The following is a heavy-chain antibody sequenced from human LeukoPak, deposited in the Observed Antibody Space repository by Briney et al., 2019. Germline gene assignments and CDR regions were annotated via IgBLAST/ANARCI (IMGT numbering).Heavy chain of an antibody. Sequence: ASVKVSCKASGGTFSSYAISWVRQAPGQGLEWMGGIIPIFGAANYAQKFQGRVTITADESTSTAYMELSSLRSEDTAVYYCARATDGYTTYYFDYWGQGTLVTVSS. V-gene: IGHV1-69*13. CDR2: IIPIFGAA. D-gene: IGHD5-24*01. J-gene: IGHJ4*02. CDR1: GGTFSSYA. CDR3: ARATDGYTTYYFDY.